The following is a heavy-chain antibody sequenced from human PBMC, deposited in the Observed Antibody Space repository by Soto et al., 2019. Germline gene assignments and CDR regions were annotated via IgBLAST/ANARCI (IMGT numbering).Heavy chain of an antibody. CDR2: IYYSGST. CDR1: GGSVSSSSYY. Sequence: QLQESGPGLVKPSETLSLTCTVSGGSVSSSSYYWSWIRQPPGKGLEWIGYIYYSGSTNYNPSLESPVTISADMSKRQFSLKLSSVTAADTAVYYCARDRSTPMVPYSFDFWGQGTLVTVSS. J-gene: IGHJ4*02. V-gene: IGHV4-61*01. CDR3: ARDRSTPMVPYSFDF. D-gene: IGHD5-18*01.